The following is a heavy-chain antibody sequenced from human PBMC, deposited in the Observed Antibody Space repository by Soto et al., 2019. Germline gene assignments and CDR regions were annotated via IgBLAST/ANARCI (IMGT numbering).Heavy chain of an antibody. CDR2: ISYDGSNK. J-gene: IGHJ5*02. CDR3: AKDRRDARWLQFGYNWFDP. V-gene: IGHV3-30*18. D-gene: IGHD5-12*01. CDR1: GFTFSSYG. Sequence: GGSLRLSCAASGFTFSSYGMHWVRQAPGKGLEWVAVISYDGSNKYYADSVKGRFTISRDNSKNTLYLQMNSLRAEDTAVYYCAKDRRDARWLQFGYNWFDPWGQGTLVTVSS.